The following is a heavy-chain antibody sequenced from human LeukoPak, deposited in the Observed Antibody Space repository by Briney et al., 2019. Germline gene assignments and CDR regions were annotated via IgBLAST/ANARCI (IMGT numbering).Heavy chain of an antibody. CDR2: IYSGGST. Sequence: PGGSLRLSCAASGFTVSSNYMSWVRQAPGKGLEWVSVIYSGGSTYYADSVKGRSTISRDNSKNTLYLQMNSLRAEDTAVYYCARVTHYYDSSGYPNWFDPWGQGTLVTVSS. CDR1: GFTVSSNY. D-gene: IGHD3-22*01. J-gene: IGHJ5*02. V-gene: IGHV3-53*01. CDR3: ARVTHYYDSSGYPNWFDP.